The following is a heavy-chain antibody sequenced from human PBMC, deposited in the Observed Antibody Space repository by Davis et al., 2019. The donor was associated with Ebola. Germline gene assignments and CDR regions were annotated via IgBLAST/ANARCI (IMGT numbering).Heavy chain of an antibody. V-gene: IGHV1-18*01. CDR1: GYTFTSYG. Sequence: ASVKVSCKASGYTFTSYGISWVRQAPGQGLEWMGWISAYNGNTNYAQKLQGRVTMTTDTSTSTAYMELRSLRSDDTAVYYCAMLNYGSGSYPYYYYGMDVWGQGTTVTVSS. J-gene: IGHJ6*02. D-gene: IGHD3-10*01. CDR3: AMLNYGSGSYPYYYYGMDV. CDR2: ISAYNGNT.